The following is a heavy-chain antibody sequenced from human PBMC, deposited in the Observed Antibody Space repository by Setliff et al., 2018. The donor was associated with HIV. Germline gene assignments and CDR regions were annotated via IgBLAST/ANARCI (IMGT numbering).Heavy chain of an antibody. J-gene: IGHJ5*02. CDR1: GFTFTTYW. CDR2: INQNGREK. Sequence: GGSLRLSCAASGFTFTTYWMSWVRQSPGKGLEWVANINQNGREKYYVDSVKGRFTISRDNVKNSLYLQMTSLRSEDTAMYYCAPVSSGWFDPWGQGTLVTVSS. CDR3: APVSSGWFDP. V-gene: IGHV3-7*03. D-gene: IGHD2-2*01.